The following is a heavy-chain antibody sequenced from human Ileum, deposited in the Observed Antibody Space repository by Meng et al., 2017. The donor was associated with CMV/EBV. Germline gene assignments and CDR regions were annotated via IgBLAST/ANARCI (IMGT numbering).Heavy chain of an antibody. CDR3: ARTNYGDYNWFDP. J-gene: IGHJ5*02. Sequence: SGPGLVKPPQTPSLTCTGPGGSISSGGFYWSGIRQHQGKVLQWMGYIYYSGSTYYNPSLRSRVAISIDTSKNQFSLKLTSVTAADTAVYFCARTNYGDYNWFDPWGQGTLVTVSS. CDR1: GGSISSGGFY. CDR2: IYYSGST. V-gene: IGHV4-31*03. D-gene: IGHD4-17*01.